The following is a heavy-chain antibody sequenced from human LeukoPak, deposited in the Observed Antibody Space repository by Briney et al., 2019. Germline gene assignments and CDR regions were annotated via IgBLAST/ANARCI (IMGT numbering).Heavy chain of an antibody. J-gene: IGHJ5*02. Sequence: SETLSLTCTVSGAPIKSYYWSWIRQPPGKGLEWIGEIFYSGGTKYNPSLKSRVIMSIDTSKNHFSLKVNSVTAADTAVYYCARLLYFGSGRPHNWFDPWGQGTLVTVSS. D-gene: IGHD3-10*01. CDR1: GAPIKSYY. V-gene: IGHV4-59*01. CDR3: ARLLYFGSGRPHNWFDP. CDR2: IFYSGGT.